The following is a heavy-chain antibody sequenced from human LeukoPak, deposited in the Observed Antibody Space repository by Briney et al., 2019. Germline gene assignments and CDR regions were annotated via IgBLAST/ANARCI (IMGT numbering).Heavy chain of an antibody. CDR2: ISSSGSTI. CDR3: AKGPRLRYFDWLPDY. V-gene: IGHV3-11*04. D-gene: IGHD3-9*01. CDR1: GFTFSDYY. J-gene: IGHJ4*02. Sequence: GGSLRLSCAASGFTFSDYYMSWIRQAPGKGLEWVSYISSSGSTIYYADSVKGRFTISRDNSKNTLYLQMNSLRAEDTAVYYCAKGPRLRYFDWLPDYWGQGTLVTVSS.